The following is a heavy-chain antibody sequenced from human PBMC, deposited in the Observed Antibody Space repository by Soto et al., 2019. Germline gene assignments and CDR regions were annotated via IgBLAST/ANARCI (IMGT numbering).Heavy chain of an antibody. CDR3: ARGLGYCSGGSCYSHAYYCDY. Sequence: QVQLQESGPGLVKPSETLSLTCTVSGGSVSSGSYDWSWIRPPTGKGLDWIGYLYDAGNTNSNPSLQLRLTLSVETPKNQFSLKLSSVTAADPAVYYCARGLGYCSGGSCYSHAYYCDYWGQGTLVTVSS. J-gene: IGHJ4*02. V-gene: IGHV4-61*01. CDR1: GGSVSSGSYD. D-gene: IGHD2-15*01. CDR2: LYDAGNT.